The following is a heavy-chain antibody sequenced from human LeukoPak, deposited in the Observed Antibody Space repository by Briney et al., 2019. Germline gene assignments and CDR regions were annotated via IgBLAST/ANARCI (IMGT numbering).Heavy chain of an antibody. J-gene: IGHJ6*02. D-gene: IGHD1-26*01. CDR1: GFTFSSYS. Sequence: GGSLRLSCAASGFTFSSYSMNWVRQAPGKGLEWVSYISSSSTIYYADSVKGRFTISRDNAKNSVYLQMNSLRAEDTAVYYCARDPRGEWDLYGMDVWGQGTTVTVSS. CDR2: ISSSSTI. V-gene: IGHV3-48*04. CDR3: ARDPRGEWDLYGMDV.